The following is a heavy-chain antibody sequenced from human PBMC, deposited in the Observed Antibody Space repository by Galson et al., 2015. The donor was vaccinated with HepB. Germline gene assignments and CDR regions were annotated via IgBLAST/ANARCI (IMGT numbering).Heavy chain of an antibody. J-gene: IGHJ4*02. V-gene: IGHV3-11*01. Sequence: SLRLSCAASGFIFSDYYMTWIRQAPGKGLEWISYISNSGDSINYADSVKGRFTISRDNAENSLYLQMNSLRVEDTAVYYCARGRWLEVGPNYWGLGTLVTVSS. CDR1: GFIFSDYY. D-gene: IGHD6-19*01. CDR2: ISNSGDSI. CDR3: ARGRWLEVGPNY.